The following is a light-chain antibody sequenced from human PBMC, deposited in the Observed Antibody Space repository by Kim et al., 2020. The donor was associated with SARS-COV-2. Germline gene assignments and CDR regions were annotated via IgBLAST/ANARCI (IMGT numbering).Light chain of an antibody. CDR2: GAS. Sequence: LVLTQSPDTLPLSPGERATLSCRASQIVTSDYFAWYQHKLGQAPRLLIYGASNRATGIPDRFSGSGSGKDFTLTISRLEPEDFAVYYCQQFGSPPYAFGQGTKLEI. J-gene: IGKJ2*01. CDR3: QQFGSPPYA. V-gene: IGKV3-20*01. CDR1: QIVTSDY.